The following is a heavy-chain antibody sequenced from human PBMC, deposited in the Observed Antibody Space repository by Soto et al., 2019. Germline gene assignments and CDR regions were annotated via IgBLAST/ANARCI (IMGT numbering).Heavy chain of an antibody. CDR2: IIPILGIA. D-gene: IGHD6-13*01. J-gene: IGHJ5*02. Sequence: QVQLVQSGAEVKKPGSSVKVSCKASGGTFSSYTISWVRQAPGQGLEWMGRIIPILGIANYAQKFQGRVTITADKSTSTAYMDLSSLRSEDTAVYYCAGGALYSSSWDGRNWFDPWGQGTLVTVSS. V-gene: IGHV1-69*02. CDR1: GGTFSSYT. CDR3: AGGALYSSSWDGRNWFDP.